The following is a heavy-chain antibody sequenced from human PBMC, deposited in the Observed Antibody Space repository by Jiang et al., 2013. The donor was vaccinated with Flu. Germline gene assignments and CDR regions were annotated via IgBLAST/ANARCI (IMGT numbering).Heavy chain of an antibody. J-gene: IGHJ6*02. CDR3: GSLDALDV. CDR1: GYTFTSHY. CDR2: INPSSGGST. V-gene: IGHV1-46*01. Sequence: VQLVESGAEVKKPGASVKVSCKASGYTFTSHYIHWVRQAPGQGLEWMGIINPSSGGSTNFPQKFQGRVSLTTDTSTSTVYMELSSLRSEDTAVYYCGSLDALDVWGQGTTVSVSS.